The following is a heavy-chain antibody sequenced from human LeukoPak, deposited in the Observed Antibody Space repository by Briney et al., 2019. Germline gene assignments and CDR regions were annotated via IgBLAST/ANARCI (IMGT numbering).Heavy chain of an antibody. Sequence: GGSLRLSCTASGFTFSGYSMNWIRQAPGKGLEWVSSFGTRSTSIYHAGSVKGRFAISRDNAKNSLYLQMNSLRAEDTAVYYCARGHCSGGSCYSNYYYYYVRDVGAKGTTVTVPS. D-gene: IGHD2-15*01. CDR3: ARGHCSGGSCYSNYYYYYVRDV. V-gene: IGHV3-21*01. CDR2: FGTRSTSI. J-gene: IGHJ6*04. CDR1: GFTFSGYS.